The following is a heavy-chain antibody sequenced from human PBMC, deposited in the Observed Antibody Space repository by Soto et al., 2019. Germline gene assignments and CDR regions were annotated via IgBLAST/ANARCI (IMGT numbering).Heavy chain of an antibody. CDR3: ARHDAFGELLKYYYGMDV. V-gene: IGHV4-39*01. J-gene: IGHJ6*02. CDR1: GGSISSSSHY. D-gene: IGHD3-10*01. Sequence: PSETLSLTCTVSGGSISSSSHYWGWTRQPPGKGLEWIGTIYYSGTTYYNPSLKSRVTISVDTSKNQFSLKLNSVTAADTAVYYCARHDAFGELLKYYYGMDVWGQGTTVT. CDR2: IYYSGTT.